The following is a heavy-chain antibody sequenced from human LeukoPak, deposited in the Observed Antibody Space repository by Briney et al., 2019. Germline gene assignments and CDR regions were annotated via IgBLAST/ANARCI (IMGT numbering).Heavy chain of an antibody. Sequence: SETLSLTCAVYGGSFSGYYWSWIRQPPGKGLEWIGEINHSGSTNYNPSLKSRVTISVDTSKNQFSLKLSSVTAADTAVYYCAGERISDDFWSGYCAFDYWGQGTLVTVSS. J-gene: IGHJ4*02. CDR2: INHSGST. D-gene: IGHD3-3*01. CDR3: AGERISDDFWSGYCAFDY. CDR1: GGSFSGYY. V-gene: IGHV4-34*01.